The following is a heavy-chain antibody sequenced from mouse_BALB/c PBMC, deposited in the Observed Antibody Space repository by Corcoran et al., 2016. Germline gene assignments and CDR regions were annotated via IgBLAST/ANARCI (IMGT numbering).Heavy chain of an antibody. V-gene: IGHV14-3*02. D-gene: IGHD1-2*01. J-gene: IGHJ2*01. Sequence: EVQLQQSGAELVKPGASVKLSCTASGFNIKDTYMHWVKQRPEQGLEWIGRIDPANGNTKYDPKFQGKATITADTSSNTAYMLLSSMTSEDTAVDYCARNTTATPYLDYWGQGTTLTVSS. CDR2: IDPANGNT. CDR1: GFNIKDTY. CDR3: ARNTTATPYLDY.